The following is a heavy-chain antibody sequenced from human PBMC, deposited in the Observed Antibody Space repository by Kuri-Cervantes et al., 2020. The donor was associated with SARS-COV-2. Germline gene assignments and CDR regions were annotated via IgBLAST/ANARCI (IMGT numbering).Heavy chain of an antibody. CDR1: GFTFSSYW. CDR2: INSDGGST. J-gene: IGHJ5*02. V-gene: IGHV3-74*01. CDR3: ASERWELSWFDP. Sequence: GESLKISCASSGFTFSSYWMHWVRQAPGKVLVWVSSINSDGGSTSYADSVKGRFTISRDNAKNTLYLQMNSLRAEDTAVYYCASERWELSWFDPWGQGTLVTVSS. D-gene: IGHD1-26*01.